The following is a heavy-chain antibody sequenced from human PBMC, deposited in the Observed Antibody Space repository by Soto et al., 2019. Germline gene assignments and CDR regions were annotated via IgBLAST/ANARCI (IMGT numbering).Heavy chain of an antibody. CDR3: ARLNCSSTSCYYYYGMDV. D-gene: IGHD2-2*01. V-gene: IGHV1-46*01. CDR2: INPSGGST. J-gene: IGHJ6*02. CDR1: GYTFTSYY. Sequence: GASVKVSCKASGYTFTSYYMHWVRQAPGQGLEWMGIINPSGGSTSYAQKFQGRVTMTRDTSTSTVYMELSSLRSEDTAVYYCARLNCSSTSCYYYYGMDVWGQGTTVTVSS.